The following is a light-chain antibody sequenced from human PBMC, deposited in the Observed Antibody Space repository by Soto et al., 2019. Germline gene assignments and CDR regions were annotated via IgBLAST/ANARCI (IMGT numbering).Light chain of an antibody. CDR2: GVS. V-gene: IGLV2-14*03. CDR1: SSDVGAYKY. J-gene: IGLJ1*01. CDR3: SSFTGTTTLDV. Sequence: QSALTQPASVSGSPGQSITISCTGTSSDVGAYKYVSWYQQHPGKVPKLIIYGVSNRPSGVSNRFSGSKSGNTAFLTISGRPPEDEADYYCSSFTGTTTLDVFGTGTKVTVL.